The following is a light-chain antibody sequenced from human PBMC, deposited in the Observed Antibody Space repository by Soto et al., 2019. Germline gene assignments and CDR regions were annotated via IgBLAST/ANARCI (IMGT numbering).Light chain of an antibody. CDR2: DVS. Sequence: QSALTQPRSVSGSPGQSVTISCTGTSSDVGTYDFVSWYQQHPGKAPRLMIFDVSERPSGVPDRFSGSKSGNTASLTISGLQAEDEADYYCGLYAVTFYVFGTGTKGTVL. V-gene: IGLV2-11*01. CDR3: GLYAVTFYV. J-gene: IGLJ1*01. CDR1: SSDVGTYDF.